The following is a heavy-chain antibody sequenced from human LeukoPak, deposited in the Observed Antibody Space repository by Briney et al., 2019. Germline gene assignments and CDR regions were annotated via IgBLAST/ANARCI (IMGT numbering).Heavy chain of an antibody. J-gene: IGHJ4*02. Sequence: GGSLRLSCAASGFTFSSYAMSWVRQAPRKGLEWVSAISGSGGSTYYADSVKGRFTISRDNSKNTLYLQMNSLRAEDTAVYYCAKAFAYYYDSSGYYQPDYWGQGTLVTVSS. CDR1: GFTFSSYA. CDR3: AKAFAYYYDSSGYYQPDY. D-gene: IGHD3-22*01. CDR2: ISGSGGST. V-gene: IGHV3-23*01.